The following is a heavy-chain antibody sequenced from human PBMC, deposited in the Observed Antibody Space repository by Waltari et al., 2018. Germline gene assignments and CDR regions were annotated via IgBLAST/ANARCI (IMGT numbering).Heavy chain of an antibody. D-gene: IGHD2-15*01. CDR2: ISFDGAKI. J-gene: IGHJ4*02. CDR1: GFTFNNFA. CDR3: ARGGNVVVILAATLDY. Sequence: QVQLVESGGGVVQPGRSLRLSCAASGFTFNNFAMHWVRQAPGKGLECVALISFDGAKIYYTDSVRGRFTISRDNSKNTLYLQMESLKPEDTGVYYCARGGNVVVILAATLDYWGQGALVTVSS. V-gene: IGHV3-30-3*01.